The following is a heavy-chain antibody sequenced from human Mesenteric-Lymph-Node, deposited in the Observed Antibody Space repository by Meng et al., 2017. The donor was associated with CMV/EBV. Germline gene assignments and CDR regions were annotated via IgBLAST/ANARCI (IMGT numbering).Heavy chain of an antibody. J-gene: IGHJ3*01. CDR3: AKDPSTYSSSSSRTFDV. V-gene: IGHV3-48*03. Sequence: GESLKISCVASGFSFNNYEMNWVRQAPGRGPEWISYISRSGIVTYYADSVKGRFTISRDNAKNSMYLQMNSLRAEDTAIYYCAKDPSTYSSSSSRTFDVWGQGTKVTVSS. CDR1: GFSFNNYE. D-gene: IGHD6-13*01. CDR2: ISRSGIVT.